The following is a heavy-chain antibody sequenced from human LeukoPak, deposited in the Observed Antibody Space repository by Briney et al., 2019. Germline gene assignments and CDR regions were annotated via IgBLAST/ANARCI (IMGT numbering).Heavy chain of an antibody. CDR3: ARRAAHSRSWYFDY. Sequence: GGSLRLSCAASGFTFSSYGMHWVRQVPGKGLEWVSYISSSGSTTYYGDTVKGRFTLSRDNAKNSLYLQMNSLRAEDTAVYYCARRAAHSRSWYFDYWGQGTLVTVSS. CDR2: ISSSGSTT. D-gene: IGHD6-13*01. CDR1: GFTFSSYG. J-gene: IGHJ4*02. V-gene: IGHV3-48*03.